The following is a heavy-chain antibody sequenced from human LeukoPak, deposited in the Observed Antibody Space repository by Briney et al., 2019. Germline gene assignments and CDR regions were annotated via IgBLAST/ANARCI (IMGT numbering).Heavy chain of an antibody. CDR3: ASTTSAVTVADPRDAFDV. D-gene: IGHD6-19*01. CDR1: GFTLSSNY. V-gene: IGHV3-53*01. CDR2: IYGGDIT. J-gene: IGHJ3*01. Sequence: PGGSPRLSCAASGFTLSSNYVNWVRQAPGKGLEWVSVIYGGDITYYADSVKGRFTISRDNSKNTLYLQMNSLRVEDTAVYYCASTTSAVTVADPRDAFDVWGQGTMVTVSS.